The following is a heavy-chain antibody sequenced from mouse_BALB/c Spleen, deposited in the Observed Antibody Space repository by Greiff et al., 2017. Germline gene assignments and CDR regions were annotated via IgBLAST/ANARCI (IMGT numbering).Heavy chain of an antibody. CDR3: ARPVGNYVGWFAY. D-gene: IGHD2-1*01. V-gene: IGHV4-1*02. CDR2: INPDSSTI. J-gene: IGHJ3*01. Sequence: EVKLLESGGGLVQPGGSLKLSCAASGFDFSRYWMSWVRQAPGKGLEWIGEINPDSSTINYTPSLKDKFIISRDNAKNTLYLQMSKVRSEDTALYYCARPVGNYVGWFAYWGQGTLVTVSA. CDR1: GFDFSRYW.